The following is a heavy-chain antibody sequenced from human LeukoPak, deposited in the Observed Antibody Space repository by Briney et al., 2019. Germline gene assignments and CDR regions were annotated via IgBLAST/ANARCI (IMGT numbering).Heavy chain of an antibody. CDR3: ASDYYGSGMYYYMDV. CDR1: GGSISSYY. J-gene: IGHJ6*03. V-gene: IGHV4-4*07. D-gene: IGHD3-10*01. Sequence: PSETLSLTCTVSGGSISSYYWSWIRQPAGKGLEWIGRIYTSGSTNYNPSLKSRVTMSVDTSKNQFSLKLSSVTAADTAVYYWASDYYGSGMYYYMDVWGKGTTVTVSS. CDR2: IYTSGST.